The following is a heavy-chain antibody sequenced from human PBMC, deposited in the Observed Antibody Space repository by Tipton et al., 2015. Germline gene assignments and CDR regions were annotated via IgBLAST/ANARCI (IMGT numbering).Heavy chain of an antibody. CDR1: GFTFSSYW. V-gene: IGHV3-7*01. D-gene: IGHD2-8*01. Sequence: EASGFTFSSYWMSWVRRAPGQGLEWVGQIKHDGTEKWYLDSMEGRFTISRDNAKNSLYLQMTSLRVDDTAVYYCARGVNGGYFDMWGQGTTVTVSP. J-gene: IGHJ3*02. CDR2: IKHDGTEK. CDR3: ARGVNGGYFDM.